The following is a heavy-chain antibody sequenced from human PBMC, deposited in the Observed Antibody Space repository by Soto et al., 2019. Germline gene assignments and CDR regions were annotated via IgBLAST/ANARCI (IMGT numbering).Heavy chain of an antibody. J-gene: IGHJ4*02. D-gene: IGHD3-22*01. V-gene: IGHV3-23*01. CDR1: GFTFSRYA. CDR2: ISGSGGST. CDR3: AKDSISSVGGYYLYYFDS. Sequence: PGGSLRLSCAASGFTFSRYAVSWVRQAPGKGLEWVSAISGSGGSTYFRDTVRGRFTISRDNSKNTLYLQMDSLRAEDTAVYYCAKDSISSVGGYYLYYFDSWGQGTLVTVSS.